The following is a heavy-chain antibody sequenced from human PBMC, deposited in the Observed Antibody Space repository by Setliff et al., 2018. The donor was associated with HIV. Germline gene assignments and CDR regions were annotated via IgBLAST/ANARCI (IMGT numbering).Heavy chain of an antibody. D-gene: IGHD3-10*01. V-gene: IGHV1-18*01. J-gene: IGHJ6*02. CDR1: GYTFVKFG. CDR2: INSYNGNT. Sequence: GASVKVSCKTSGYTFVKFGISWVRQAPGQGLEWMGWINSYNGNTKFAQKFQGRVTMTTDTSTTTAFMELRSLKADDTGIYYCSRSGVPPYYYYGMDVWGQGTTVTVSS. CDR3: SRSGVPPYYYYGMDV.